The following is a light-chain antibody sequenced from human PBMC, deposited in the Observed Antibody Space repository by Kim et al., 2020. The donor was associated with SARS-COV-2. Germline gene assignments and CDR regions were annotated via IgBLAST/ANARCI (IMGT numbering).Light chain of an antibody. V-gene: IGLV1-44*01. Sequence: ELTQPPSASGTPGQRVTISCSGSSSNIGSNTVNWYQQLPGTAHKLLIYSNNQRPSGVPDRFSGSKSGTSASLAISGLQSEDEADYYCAAWDDSLNGVVFGGGTQLTVL. CDR2: SNN. CDR1: SSNIGSNT. J-gene: IGLJ2*01. CDR3: AAWDDSLNGVV.